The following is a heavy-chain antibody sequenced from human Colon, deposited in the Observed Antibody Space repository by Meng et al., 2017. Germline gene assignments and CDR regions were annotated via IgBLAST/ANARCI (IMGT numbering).Heavy chain of an antibody. CDR2: ISGSGTTL. D-gene: IGHD6-19*01. CDR1: GFTFGRSA. CDR3: ARDVLSSEWGDD. Sequence: GESLKISCEASGFTFGRSAMNWVRQAPGKGLEWVSYISGSGTTLYYADSVKGRFTISRDNAKNSLSLQMNSLRAEDTAIYHCARDVLSSEWGDDWGQGTLSPSPQ. V-gene: IGHV3-48*03. J-gene: IGHJ4*02.